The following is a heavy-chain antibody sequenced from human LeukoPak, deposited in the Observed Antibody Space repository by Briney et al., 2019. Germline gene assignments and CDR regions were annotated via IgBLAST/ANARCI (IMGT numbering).Heavy chain of an antibody. J-gene: IGHJ4*02. Sequence: GGSLRLSCAASGFTFSGSALHWVRQASGKGLEWVGRIRSKANSYATAYAASVNGRFTISRDDSKNTAYLQMNSLKTEDTAVYYCTRLVGDTGVYYYVQWGQGTLVTVSS. CDR1: GFTFSGSA. D-gene: IGHD3-22*01. CDR2: IRSKANSYAT. CDR3: TRLVGDTGVYYYVQ. V-gene: IGHV3-73*01.